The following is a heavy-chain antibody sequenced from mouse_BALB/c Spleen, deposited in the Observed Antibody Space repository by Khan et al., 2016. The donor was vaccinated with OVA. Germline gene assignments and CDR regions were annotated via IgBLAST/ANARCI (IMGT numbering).Heavy chain of an antibody. J-gene: IGHJ2*01. CDR3: TAREALDCFDY. D-gene: IGHD6-1*01. CDR2: IYRGSDNT. CDR1: GYTFTSYC. Sequence: VQLQESGADLVRPGGSVKLSCKASGYTFTSYCIYWIQQTSGQSLEWIANIYRGSDNTYYNENLKDKFTLTADKSTSTVYLQLSSLKSEDSAVYYYTAREALDCFDYWGQGTTLTVSS. V-gene: IGHV1-76*01.